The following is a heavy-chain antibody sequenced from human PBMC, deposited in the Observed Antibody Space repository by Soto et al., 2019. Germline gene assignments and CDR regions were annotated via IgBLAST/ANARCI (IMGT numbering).Heavy chain of an antibody. D-gene: IGHD3-10*01. CDR3: ARRREGLWFGQYYLDY. CDR2: IFTNDEK. CDR1: GFSLSNARMG. V-gene: IGHV2-26*01. Sequence: QVTLKESGPVLVKPTETLTLTCTVSGFSLSNARMGVSWIRQPPGKALEWLAHIFTNDEKSYSTSLKSRLTISKDPSKSQVGLTMANMDPVDTATYYCARRREGLWFGQYYLDYWGQGTLVTVSS. J-gene: IGHJ4*02.